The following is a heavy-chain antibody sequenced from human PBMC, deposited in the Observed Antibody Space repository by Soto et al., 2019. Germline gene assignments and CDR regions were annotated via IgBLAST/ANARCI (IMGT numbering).Heavy chain of an antibody. CDR3: ARGGYYYDSSGYHKFDY. D-gene: IGHD3-22*01. V-gene: IGHV1-69*06. Sequence: ASVKVSCKASGGTFSSYAISWVRQAPGQGLEWMGGIIPIFGTANYAQKFQGRVTITADKSTSTAYMELSSLRSEDTAVYYCARGGYYYDSSGYHKFDYWGQGTLVTVSS. CDR2: IIPIFGTA. J-gene: IGHJ4*02. CDR1: GGTFSSYA.